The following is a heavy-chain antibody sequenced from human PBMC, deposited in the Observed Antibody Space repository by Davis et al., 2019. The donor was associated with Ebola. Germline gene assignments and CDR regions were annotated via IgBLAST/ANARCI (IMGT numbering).Heavy chain of an antibody. Sequence: SETLSLTCTVSGGSIISSSSYWGWIRQPPRKGLEWIGSIYYTGKTYYSPSLKSRVTISVDTSKIQFSLKLRSVTAADTAVYYCARIVVEVPATGMDVWGKGTTVTVSS. V-gene: IGHV4-39*01. CDR3: ARIVVEVPATGMDV. CDR2: IYYTGKT. CDR1: GGSIISSSSY. J-gene: IGHJ6*04. D-gene: IGHD2-15*01.